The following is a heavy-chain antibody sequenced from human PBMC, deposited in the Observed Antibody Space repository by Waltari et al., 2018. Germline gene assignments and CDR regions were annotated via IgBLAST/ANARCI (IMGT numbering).Heavy chain of an antibody. D-gene: IGHD3-10*01. V-gene: IGHV5-51*01. CDR3: ARLRGRSPADDLDY. CDR2: IYPGNSET. Sequence: EVQLVQSGAEVKKPGESLRSSCKGSGYSFTNHWIAWVRQMPGKGLEWMGIIYPGNSETRDSPSFQGQVTISADESLTTAYLQWGSLKASDTAMYYCARLRGRSPADDLDYWGQGTLVSVSS. J-gene: IGHJ4*02. CDR1: GYSFTNHW.